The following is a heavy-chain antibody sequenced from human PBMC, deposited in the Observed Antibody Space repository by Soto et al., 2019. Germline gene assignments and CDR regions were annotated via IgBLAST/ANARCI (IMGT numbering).Heavy chain of an antibody. CDR3: ARDSRDCSSTSCYPWFDP. J-gene: IGHJ5*02. CDR1: GGSISSYY. V-gene: IGHV4-59*01. CDR2: IYYSGST. Sequence: PSETLSLTCTVSGGSISSYYWSWIRQPPGKGLEWIGYIYYSGSTNYNPSLKSRVTISVDTSKNQFSLKLRSVTAADTAVYYCARDSRDCSSTSCYPWFDPWGQGTLVTVSS. D-gene: IGHD2-2*01.